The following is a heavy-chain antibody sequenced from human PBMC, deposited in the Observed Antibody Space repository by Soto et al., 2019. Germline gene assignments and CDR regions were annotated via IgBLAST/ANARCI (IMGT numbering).Heavy chain of an antibody. J-gene: IGHJ5*02. Sequence: SETLSLTCTVSGGSISSYYWSWIRQPPGEGLEWIGYIYYSGSTNYNPYLKSRVTISVDTSKNQFSLKLSSVTAADTAVYYCARESLYGDYPIYWFDPWGQGTQVTVS. V-gene: IGHV4-59*01. D-gene: IGHD4-17*01. CDR2: IYYSGST. CDR3: ARESLYGDYPIYWFDP. CDR1: GGSISSYY.